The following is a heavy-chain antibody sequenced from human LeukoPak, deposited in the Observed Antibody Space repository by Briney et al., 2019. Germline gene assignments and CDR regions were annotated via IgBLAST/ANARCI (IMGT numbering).Heavy chain of an antibody. CDR3: ATVGATGAYYYYGMDV. CDR2: FDPEDGET. Sequence: ASVKVSCKVSGYTLTELSMHWVRQAPGKGLEWMGGFDPEDGETIYAQKFQGRATMTEDTSTDTAYMELSSLRSEDTAVYYCATVGATGAYYYYGMDVWGQGTTVTVSS. J-gene: IGHJ6*02. V-gene: IGHV1-24*01. CDR1: GYTLTELS. D-gene: IGHD1-26*01.